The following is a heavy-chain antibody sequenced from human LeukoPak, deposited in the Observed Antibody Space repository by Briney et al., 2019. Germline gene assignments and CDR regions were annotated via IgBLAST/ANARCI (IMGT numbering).Heavy chain of an antibody. CDR3: ARPGNYYDTSQSDP. V-gene: IGHV4-38-2*01. CDR2: VYHSGST. D-gene: IGHD3-22*01. Sequence: SETLSLTCAVSGYSISSGYYWGWIRQPPGKGLEWIGSVYHSGSTYYNPSLKSRVTISVDTSKNQFSLKLSSVTAADTAVYYCARPGNYYDTSQSDPWGQGTLVTVSS. J-gene: IGHJ5*02. CDR1: GYSISSGYY.